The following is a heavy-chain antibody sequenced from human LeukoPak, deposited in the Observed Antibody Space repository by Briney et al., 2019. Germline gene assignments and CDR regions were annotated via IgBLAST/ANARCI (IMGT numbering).Heavy chain of an antibody. CDR2: ISAYNGNT. V-gene: IGHV1-18*01. CDR3: ARDEIVVVPAAISDYYYYYGMDV. CDR1: GYTFTSYG. D-gene: IGHD2-2*02. Sequence: ASVKVSCTASGYTFTSYGISWVRQAPGQGLEWMGWISAYNGNTNYAQKLQGRVTMTTDTSTSTAYMELRSLRSDGTAVYYCARDEIVVVPAAISDYYYYYGMDVWGQGTTVTVSS. J-gene: IGHJ6*02.